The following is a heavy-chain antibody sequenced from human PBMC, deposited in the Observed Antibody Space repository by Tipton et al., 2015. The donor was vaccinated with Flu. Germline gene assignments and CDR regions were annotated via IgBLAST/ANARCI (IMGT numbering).Heavy chain of an antibody. D-gene: IGHD2-2*01. Sequence: TLSLTCSVSGDYIDSRYYWGWIRQPPGQGLEWIGNIHRSGSAKYNPSLKSRVVMSVDTSKKQFSLQLRSVTAADTAVYYCARDPSLGMPDYFDYWGQGTLVTASS. V-gene: IGHV4-38-2*02. CDR2: IHRSGSA. CDR3: ARDPSLGMPDYFDY. CDR1: GDYIDSRYY. J-gene: IGHJ4*02.